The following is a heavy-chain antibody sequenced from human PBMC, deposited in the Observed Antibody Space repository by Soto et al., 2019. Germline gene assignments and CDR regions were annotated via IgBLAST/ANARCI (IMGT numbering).Heavy chain of an antibody. D-gene: IGHD6-13*01. V-gene: IGHV3-48*03. Sequence: ESGGGLVQPGGSLRLSCEASGFTFSSYEMNWVRQAPGKGLEWVSYISSGSSSKYYADSVKGRFTISRDNAKNSLYLQMTSLRAEDTAVYYCARDLGVGEAGFEYWGQGTLVTVSS. CDR3: ARDLGVGEAGFEY. CDR2: ISSGSSSK. CDR1: GFTFSSYE. J-gene: IGHJ4*02.